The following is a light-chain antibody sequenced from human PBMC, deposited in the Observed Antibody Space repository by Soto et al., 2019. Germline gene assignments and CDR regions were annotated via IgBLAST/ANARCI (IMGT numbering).Light chain of an antibody. Sequence: QAVVTQPPSASGTPGQRVTISCSGSSSNIGSKYVYWYQQLPGTAPKLLIYRNDQRPSGVPDRFSGSKSGTSASLAISGLRSEDEADDYCAAWDDSLSGLVFGGGTKLTV. J-gene: IGLJ2*01. V-gene: IGLV1-47*01. CDR1: SSNIGSKY. CDR3: AAWDDSLSGLV. CDR2: RND.